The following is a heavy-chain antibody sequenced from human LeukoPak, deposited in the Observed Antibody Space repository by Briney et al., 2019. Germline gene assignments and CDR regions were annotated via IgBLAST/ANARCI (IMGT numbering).Heavy chain of an antibody. CDR3: ATKIPSTLYYYYYYMDV. J-gene: IGHJ6*03. CDR2: IYYSGST. CDR1: GGSISSSSYY. Sequence: SETLSLTCTVSGGSISSSSYYWGWIRQPPGKGLEWIGSIYYSGSTYYNPSLKSRVTISVDTSKNQFSLKLSSVTAADTAVYYCATKIPSTLYYYYYYMDVWGKGTTVTVSS. V-gene: IGHV4-39*07.